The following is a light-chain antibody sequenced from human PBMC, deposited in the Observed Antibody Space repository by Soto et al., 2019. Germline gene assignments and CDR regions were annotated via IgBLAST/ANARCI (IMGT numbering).Light chain of an antibody. Sequence: EIVLTQSPATLSLSPGERATLSCRASQSVSSYLAWYQQKPGQAPRLLIYDASNRATGIPARFSGSGSGTDFTLPISSLAPEDFAVYYCQQRSNWPPLLTFGGGTKVDIK. J-gene: IGKJ4*01. CDR3: QQRSNWPPLLT. V-gene: IGKV3-11*01. CDR1: QSVSSY. CDR2: DAS.